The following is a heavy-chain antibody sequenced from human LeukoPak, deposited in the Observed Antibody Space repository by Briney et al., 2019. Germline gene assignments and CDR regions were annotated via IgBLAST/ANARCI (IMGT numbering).Heavy chain of an antibody. V-gene: IGHV3-7*01. D-gene: IGHD5-24*01. J-gene: IGHJ4*02. CDR2: IKQGGSEK. CDR1: GFTLSSYW. Sequence: GGSLRLSCAASGFTLSSYWVSWVRHATGKGVEGVANIKQGGSEKYYGDSVKGRFTISRDNAKNSLYLQINSLRAEDTAVYYCARVDRERWLQLGFVYWGQGTLVTVSS. CDR3: ARVDRERWLQLGFVY.